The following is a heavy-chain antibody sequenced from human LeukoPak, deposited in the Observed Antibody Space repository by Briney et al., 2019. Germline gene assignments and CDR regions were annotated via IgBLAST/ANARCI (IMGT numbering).Heavy chain of an antibody. Sequence: SSETLPLTCTVSGGSISSSSYYWGWIRQPPGKGLEWIGSIYYSGSTYYNPSLKSRVTISVDTSKNQFSLKLSSVTAADTAVYYCARLKRGPGIAAASLADYWGQGTLVTVSS. V-gene: IGHV4-39*01. CDR2: IYYSGST. CDR1: GGSISSSSYY. CDR3: ARLKRGPGIAAASLADY. J-gene: IGHJ4*02. D-gene: IGHD6-13*01.